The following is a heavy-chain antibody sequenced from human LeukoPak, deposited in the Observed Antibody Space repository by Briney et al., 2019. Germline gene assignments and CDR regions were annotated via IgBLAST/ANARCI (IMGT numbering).Heavy chain of an antibody. J-gene: IGHJ3*02. CDR3: AREFIGETLDAFDI. V-gene: IGHV1-2*06. D-gene: IGHD3-10*01. CDR2: INPNSGDP. Sequence: ASVKVSCKTSGYTFTDSYIHWVRQAPGQGLEWMGRINPNSGDPNYPQKFQGRVTMTRDTSISTAYMEMSSLTSDDTAVYYCAREFIGETLDAFDIWGQGTMVTVSS. CDR1: GYTFTDSY.